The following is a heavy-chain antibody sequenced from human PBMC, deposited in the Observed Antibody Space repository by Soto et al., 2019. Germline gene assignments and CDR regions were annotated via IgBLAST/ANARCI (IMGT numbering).Heavy chain of an antibody. J-gene: IGHJ3*02. CDR1: GFNXCY. CDR3: ALERQLNSPSDGFDI. CDR2: INPNSGVT. D-gene: IGHD6-13*01. V-gene: IGHV1-2*02. Sequence: SXKVSCKAAGFNXCYLHWVRQAPGQGLEWIGRINPNSGVTKYAQQFQGRVTLTRDPSITTAFMDLVSLHFYDTSVYYCALERQLNSPSDGFDIWGQGTMVTIS.